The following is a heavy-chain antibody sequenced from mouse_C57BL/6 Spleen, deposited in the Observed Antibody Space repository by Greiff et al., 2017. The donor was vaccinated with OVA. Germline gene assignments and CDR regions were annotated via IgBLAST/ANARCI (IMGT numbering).Heavy chain of an antibody. CDR2: IDPSDIST. CDR3: ARVTTVVDGYGDV. J-gene: IGHJ1*03. D-gene: IGHD1-1*01. V-gene: IGHV1-69*01. CDR1: GYTFTSYW. Sequence: VQLQQPGAELVMPGASVKLSCKASGYTFTSYWMHWVKQRPGQGLEWIGEIDPSDISTNYNQKFNGKSPLPLDTSTSPAYLQLSSLTAEEYAVDDGARVTTVVDGYGDVWGTGTTVTVAS.